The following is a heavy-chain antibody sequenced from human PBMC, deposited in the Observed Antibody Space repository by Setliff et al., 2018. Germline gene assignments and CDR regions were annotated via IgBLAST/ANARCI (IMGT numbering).Heavy chain of an antibody. J-gene: IGHJ3*02. D-gene: IGHD6-13*01. Sequence: GGSLRLSCAASGFTFSGSAMYWVRQASGKGLVWVGRIRSKSDSYATIYAASVRGRFTISRDDSKNTAYLQMNSLKTEDTAVYYCAAAPAGSDVFDMWGQGTMVTVSS. CDR1: GFTFSGSA. CDR3: AAAPAGSDVFDM. V-gene: IGHV3-73*01. CDR2: IRSKSDSYAT.